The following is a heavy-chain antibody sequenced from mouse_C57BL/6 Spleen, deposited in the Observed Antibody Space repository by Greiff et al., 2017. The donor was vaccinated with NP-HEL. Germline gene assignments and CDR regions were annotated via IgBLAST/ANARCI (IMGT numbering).Heavy chain of an antibody. J-gene: IGHJ4*01. D-gene: IGHD2-4*01. CDR1: GYTFTSYW. CDR3: ARPGGDYDYAMDY. Sequence: VQLQQPGAELVMPGASVKLSCKASGYTFTSYWMHWVKQRPGQGLEWIGEIDPSDSYPNYNQKFKGKSTLTVDKSSSTAYMQLSSLTSEDSAVYYCARPGGDYDYAMDYWGQGTSVTVSS. CDR2: IDPSDSYP. V-gene: IGHV1-69*01.